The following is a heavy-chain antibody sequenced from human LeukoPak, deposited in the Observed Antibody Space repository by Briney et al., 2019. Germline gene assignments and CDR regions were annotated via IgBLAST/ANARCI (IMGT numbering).Heavy chain of an antibody. V-gene: IGHV3-30*04. J-gene: IGHJ4*02. Sequence: PGGSLRLSCAASGFTFSSYAMHRVRQAPGKGLEWVAVISYDGSNKYYADSVKGRFTISRDNSNNTLYLQMNSLRAEDTAVYYCARAPGLIVVDYYFDYWGQGTLVTVSS. CDR1: GFTFSSYA. D-gene: IGHD3-22*01. CDR3: ARAPGLIVVDYYFDY. CDR2: ISYDGSNK.